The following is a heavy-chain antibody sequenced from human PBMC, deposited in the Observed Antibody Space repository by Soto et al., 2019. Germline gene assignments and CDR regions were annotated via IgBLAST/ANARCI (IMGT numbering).Heavy chain of an antibody. D-gene: IGHD2-15*01. CDR2: IYYSGST. Sequence: SETLSLTCTVSGGSISSGDYYWSWIRQPPGKGLEWIGYIYYSGSTYYNPSLKSRVTISVDTSENQFSLKLSSVTAADTAVYYCARDPAASYYYYGMDVWGQGTTVTVSS. CDR3: ARDPAASYYYYGMDV. J-gene: IGHJ6*02. V-gene: IGHV4-30-4*01. CDR1: GGSISSGDYY.